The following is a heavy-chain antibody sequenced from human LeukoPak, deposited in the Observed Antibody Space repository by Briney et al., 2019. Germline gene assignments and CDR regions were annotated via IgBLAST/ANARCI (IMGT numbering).Heavy chain of an antibody. V-gene: IGHV4-4*07. Sequence: SETLSLTCTVSGGSISSYYWSWIRQPAGKGLEWIGRIYTSGSTNYNPSLKSRVTMSVDTSKNQSSLKLSSVTAADTAVYYCARGARLGELSFTYYFDYWGQGTLVTVSS. CDR2: IYTSGST. CDR3: ARGARLGELSFTYYFDY. D-gene: IGHD3-16*02. CDR1: GGSISSYY. J-gene: IGHJ4*02.